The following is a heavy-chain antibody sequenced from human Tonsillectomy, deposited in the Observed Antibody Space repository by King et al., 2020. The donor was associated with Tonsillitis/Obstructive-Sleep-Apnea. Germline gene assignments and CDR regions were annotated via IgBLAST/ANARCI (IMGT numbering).Heavy chain of an antibody. V-gene: IGHV4-59*08. CDR2: IYYSGST. D-gene: IGHD3-9*01. CDR1: GSSISSYY. J-gene: IGHJ4*02. CDR3: ARERGHYDILTGYHYYFDY. Sequence: QLQESGPGLVKPSETLSLTCTVSGSSISSYYWSWIRQPPGKGLEWIGYIYYSGSTIYNPSLKGRVTMSVDTSKNQFSLKLSSVTAADTAVYYCARERGHYDILTGYHYYFDYWGQGTLVTVSS.